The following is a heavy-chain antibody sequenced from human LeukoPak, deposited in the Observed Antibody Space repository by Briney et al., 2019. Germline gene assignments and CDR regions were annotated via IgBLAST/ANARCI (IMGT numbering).Heavy chain of an antibody. Sequence: SETLSLTCAVSGYSISSGYYWGWIRQPPGKGLEWIGSIYHSGSTYYNPSLKSRVTISAGTSKNQFSLKLSSVTAADTAVYYCARDGSDYYYGMDVWGKGTTVTVSS. J-gene: IGHJ6*04. D-gene: IGHD1-26*01. CDR3: ARDGSDYYYGMDV. CDR1: GYSISSGYY. V-gene: IGHV4-38-2*02. CDR2: IYHSGST.